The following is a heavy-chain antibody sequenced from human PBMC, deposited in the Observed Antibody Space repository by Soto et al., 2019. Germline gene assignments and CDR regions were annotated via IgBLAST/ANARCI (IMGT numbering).Heavy chain of an antibody. D-gene: IGHD1-1*01. CDR3: ARHRNWKVDY. Sequence: SETLSLTCTVSGGSVSSGGYYWNWIRQPPGKGLEWIGYIYYSGSTKYNPSLKSRVTISLDTSKNQFSLKLSSVTAADTAVYYCARHRNWKVDYWGQGTLVTVSS. CDR1: GGSVSSGGYY. V-gene: IGHV4-61*08. J-gene: IGHJ4*02. CDR2: IYYSGST.